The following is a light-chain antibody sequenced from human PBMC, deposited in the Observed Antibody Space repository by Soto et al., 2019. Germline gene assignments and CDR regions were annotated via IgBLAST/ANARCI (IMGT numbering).Light chain of an antibody. J-gene: IGKJ4*01. CDR3: QQLNSYPC. V-gene: IGKV1-9*01. Sequence: DIQLTQSPSFLSASVGDRVTITCRASQGISSYLAWYQQKPGKAPKLLIYAXXTLQXGVPSRFSGSGSGTXXXXXXXXXQXEDFATYYCQQLNSYPCFGGGTKVEIK. CDR2: AXX. CDR1: QGISSY.